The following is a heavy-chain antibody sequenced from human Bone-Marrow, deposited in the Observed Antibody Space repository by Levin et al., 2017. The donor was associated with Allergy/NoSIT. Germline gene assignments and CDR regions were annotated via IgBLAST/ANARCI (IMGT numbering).Heavy chain of an antibody. J-gene: IGHJ3*02. Sequence: ASVKVSCEASGYTFHTFGMSGVRQAPGQGLEGIGWISAYNGGTENSQKLQGRVTLTKDTSASTAYMALRSMRSDDTAVYYCARQNGRGYSYGWDAFDIWGQGTLVTVSS. D-gene: IGHD5-18*01. CDR1: GYTFHTFG. CDR3: ARQNGRGYSYGWDAFDI. CDR2: ISAYNGGT. V-gene: IGHV1-18*01.